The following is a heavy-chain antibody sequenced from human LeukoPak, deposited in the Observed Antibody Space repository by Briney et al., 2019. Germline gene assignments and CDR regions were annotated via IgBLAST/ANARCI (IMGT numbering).Heavy chain of an antibody. CDR1: GYTFTSYD. J-gene: IGHJ3*02. CDR3: ARGPSGSGWYYPYAFDI. Sequence: GASVKVSCKASGYTFTSYDINWVRQATGQGLEWMGWMNPNSGNTGYAQKFQGRVTMTRNTSISTAYMELSSLRSEDTAVYYCARGPSGSGWYYPYAFDIWGQGTMVTVSS. V-gene: IGHV1-8*01. D-gene: IGHD6-19*01. CDR2: MNPNSGNT.